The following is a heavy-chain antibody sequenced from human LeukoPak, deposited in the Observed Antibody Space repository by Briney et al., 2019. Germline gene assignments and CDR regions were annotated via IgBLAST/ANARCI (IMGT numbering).Heavy chain of an antibody. V-gene: IGHV1-2*02. Sequence: ASVKVSCKASGYTFTGYYIHWVRQAPGQGLEWMGWINPNSGDTNYAQKFQGRVTTTRDTSINTAYMELSGLRSDNTAVYYCARDSGWGSYYWGQGTLVTVSS. D-gene: IGHD3-10*01. CDR1: GYTFTGYY. CDR2: INPNSGDT. J-gene: IGHJ4*02. CDR3: ARDSGWGSYY.